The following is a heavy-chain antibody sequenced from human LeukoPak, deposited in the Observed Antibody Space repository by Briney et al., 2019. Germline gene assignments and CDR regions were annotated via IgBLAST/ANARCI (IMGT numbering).Heavy chain of an antibody. CDR1: GFTFSSYA. Sequence: GGSLRLSCAASGFTFSSYAMHWVRQPPGKGLEHVSAISSNGGITYYADSVKGRFTISRDNSKNTLYLQMNSLRAEDTAVYYCAKGLVGATTLDYYMDVWGKGTTVTISS. V-gene: IGHV3-64*04. CDR2: ISSNGGIT. D-gene: IGHD1-26*01. J-gene: IGHJ6*03. CDR3: AKGLVGATTLDYYMDV.